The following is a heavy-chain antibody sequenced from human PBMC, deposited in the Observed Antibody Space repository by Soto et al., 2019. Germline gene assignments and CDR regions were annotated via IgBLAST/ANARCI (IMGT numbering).Heavy chain of an antibody. CDR2: VYYTGTT. CDR1: GGSISSSFYY. CDR3: ARHSNSGNWFDP. V-gene: IGHV4-39*01. D-gene: IGHD1-26*01. J-gene: IGHJ5*02. Sequence: SETLSLTCTGSGGSISSSFYYWGWIRQSPGKGLEWIGSVYYTGTTYYNPPLKSRVTISVDTSKNHFSLQLRSVTAADTSVYYCARHSNSGNWFDPWGPGTLVTVSS.